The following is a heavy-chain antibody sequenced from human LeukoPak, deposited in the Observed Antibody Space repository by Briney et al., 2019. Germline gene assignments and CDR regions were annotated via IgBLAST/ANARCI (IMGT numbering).Heavy chain of an antibody. Sequence: SETLFLTCTVSRGSISSGGNYWTWIRQHPGKGLEWIGYIHNSGSTYYNPSLKSRVTISVDTSKNQFSLNLSSVTAADTAVYYCARQGGVVPVAMVFDYWGQGALVTVSS. D-gene: IGHD2-2*01. V-gene: IGHV4-31*03. CDR3: ARQGGVVPVAMVFDY. J-gene: IGHJ4*02. CDR1: RGSISSGGNY. CDR2: IHNSGST.